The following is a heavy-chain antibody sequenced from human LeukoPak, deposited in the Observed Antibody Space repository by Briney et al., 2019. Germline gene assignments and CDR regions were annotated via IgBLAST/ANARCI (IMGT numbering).Heavy chain of an antibody. V-gene: IGHV3-74*01. CDR2: IKGDGTST. Sequence: GGSLRVSCAASGFTFSSYWMHWVRQVPGKGLVWVSRIKGDGTSTSYADSVKGRFTISRDNAKNTLYLQMNSLRAEDTAVYYCASGTASYYWGQGTLVTVSS. CDR3: ASGTASYY. CDR1: GFTFSSYW. J-gene: IGHJ4*02.